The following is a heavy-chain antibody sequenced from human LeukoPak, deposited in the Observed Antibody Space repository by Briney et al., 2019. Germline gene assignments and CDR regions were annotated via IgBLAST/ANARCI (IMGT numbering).Heavy chain of an antibody. Sequence: ASVKVSCKASGYTFTGYYMHWVRQAPGQGLEWMGWINPNSGGTNYAQKFQGRVTMTRDTSISTAYMELSRLRSEDTAVYYCASRSSGGPSGAFDIWGQGTMVTVSS. CDR2: INPNSGGT. V-gene: IGHV1-2*02. CDR1: GYTFTGYY. J-gene: IGHJ3*02. CDR3: ASRSSGGPSGAFDI. D-gene: IGHD2-15*01.